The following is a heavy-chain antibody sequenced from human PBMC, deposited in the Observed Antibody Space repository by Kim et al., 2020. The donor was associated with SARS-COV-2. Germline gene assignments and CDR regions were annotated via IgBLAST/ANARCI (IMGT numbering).Heavy chain of an antibody. Sequence: GGSLRLSCAASGFTLSDYHMSWIRQAPGKGLEWISYISTSSTTIFYADSVKGRFTVSRDNAENSVYLQLNSLRSEDTALYYCARDGDEASFLSYYSYREMVVWGKGTTVTVSS. D-gene: IGHD3-16*01. CDR1: GFTLSDYH. CDR3: ARDGDEASFLSYYSYREMVV. V-gene: IGHV3-11*01. CDR2: ISTSSTTI. J-gene: IGHJ6*04.